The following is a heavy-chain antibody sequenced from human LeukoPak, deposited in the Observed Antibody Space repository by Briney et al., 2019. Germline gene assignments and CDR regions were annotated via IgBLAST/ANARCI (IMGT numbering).Heavy chain of an antibody. D-gene: IGHD5-18*01. CDR3: ARDMFTAMVTWGGFDP. CDR2: ISSSGSTI. Sequence: PGGSLRPSCAASGFTFSDYYMSWIRQAPGKGPEWVSYISSSGSTIYYADFVKGRFTISRDNAKNSLYLQMNSLRAEDTAVYYCARDMFTAMVTWGGFDPWGQGTLVTVSS. CDR1: GFTFSDYY. J-gene: IGHJ5*02. V-gene: IGHV3-11*01.